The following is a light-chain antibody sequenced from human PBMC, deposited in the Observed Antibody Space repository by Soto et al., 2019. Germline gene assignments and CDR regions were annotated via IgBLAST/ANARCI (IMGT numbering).Light chain of an antibody. Sequence: EIVMTQSPATLSVSPGERATLSCRASQSVSSNLAWYQQKPGQAPRLLIYDASTRATGIPARFSGRGSGTEFTLTISSLQSEDFAVYYCQHYNNWPLTFGGGTKVEIK. CDR3: QHYNNWPLT. V-gene: IGKV3-15*01. J-gene: IGKJ4*01. CDR2: DAS. CDR1: QSVSSN.